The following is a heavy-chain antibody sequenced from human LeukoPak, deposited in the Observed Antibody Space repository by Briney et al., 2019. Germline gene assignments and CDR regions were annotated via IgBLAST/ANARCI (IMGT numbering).Heavy chain of an antibody. J-gene: IGHJ5*02. V-gene: IGHV3-21*06. CDR1: GFTFSSYS. Sequence: GGSLRLSCAASGFTFSSYSMISVCQAPGKGLEWVSSFSSSYNYMYYADSVKGRFTTSRDNAKNSLYLEMNSLRAEDTAVYSCARDPAVIPAEPEYNWFDPWGQGTPVFVSS. CDR3: ARDPAVIPAEPEYNWFDP. D-gene: IGHD2-2*01. CDR2: FSSSYNYM.